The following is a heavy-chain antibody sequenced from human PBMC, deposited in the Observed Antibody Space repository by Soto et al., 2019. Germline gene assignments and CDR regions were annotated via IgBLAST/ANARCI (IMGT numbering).Heavy chain of an antibody. V-gene: IGHV3-15*07. CDR3: TTEALAAAGWYY. J-gene: IGHJ4*02. CDR1: SVSNAW. D-gene: IGHD6-13*01. Sequence: SVSNAWMNWVRPAPGKGLEWVGRIKSKTDGGTTDYAAPVKGRFTISRDDSKNTLYLQMNSLKTEDTAVYYCTTEALAAAGWYYWGQGTLVTVSS. CDR2: IKSKTDGGTT.